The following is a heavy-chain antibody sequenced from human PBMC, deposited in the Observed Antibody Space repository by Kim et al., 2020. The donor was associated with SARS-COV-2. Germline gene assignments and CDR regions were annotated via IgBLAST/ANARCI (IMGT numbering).Heavy chain of an antibody. CDR1: GFTFSSYS. CDR2: ISSSSSYI. D-gene: IGHD2-15*01. Sequence: GGSLRLSCAASGFTFSSYSMNWVRQAPGKGLEWVSSISSSSSYIYYADSVKGRFTISRDNAKNSLYLQMNSLRAEDTAVYYCARDRADPVVVDYGIDVWGQGTTVTVSS. CDR3: ARDRADPVVVDYGIDV. V-gene: IGHV3-21*01. J-gene: IGHJ6*02.